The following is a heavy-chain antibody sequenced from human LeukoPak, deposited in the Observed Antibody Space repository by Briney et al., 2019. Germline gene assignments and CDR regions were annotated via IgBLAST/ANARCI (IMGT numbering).Heavy chain of an antibody. D-gene: IGHD6-13*01. Sequence: GGSLRLSCAASEFTFSHHVMSWVRQAPGKGLEWISSIVGSGGRAYYTDSVKGRFTVSRDNSKNTLFLQMNSLRAEDTAVYYCARESASSWTGNWFDPWGQGTLVTVSS. CDR1: EFTFSHHV. V-gene: IGHV3-23*01. J-gene: IGHJ5*02. CDR3: ARESASSWTGNWFDP. CDR2: IVGSGGRA.